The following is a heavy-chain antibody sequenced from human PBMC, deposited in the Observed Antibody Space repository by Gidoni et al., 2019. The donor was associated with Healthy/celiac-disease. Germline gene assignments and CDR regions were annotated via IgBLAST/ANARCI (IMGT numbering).Heavy chain of an antibody. D-gene: IGHD3-10*01. Sequence: EVQLVQSGAEVKKPGESLKISCKASGYSFTTYWIGWVRQMPGKGLEWMGMIYAGDSDTTYSPSFHAQVTISAAKSISTAHLQWSSLTASDTAMYYCARTSGSYYFTHLDYWGQGTLVTASS. J-gene: IGHJ4*02. CDR1: GYSFTTYW. CDR2: IYAGDSDT. V-gene: IGHV5-51*01. CDR3: ARTSGSYYFTHLDY.